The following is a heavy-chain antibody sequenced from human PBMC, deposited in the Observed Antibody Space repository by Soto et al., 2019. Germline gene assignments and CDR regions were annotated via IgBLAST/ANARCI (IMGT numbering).Heavy chain of an antibody. J-gene: IGHJ5*02. V-gene: IGHV1-69*04. Sequence: GASLKVSCKASGGTFSSYTISWVRQAPGQGLEWMGRIIPILGIANYAQKFQGRVTITADKSTSTAYMELSSLRSEDTAVYYCARESQYYYDSSGYYPSWGQGTLVTVSS. CDR1: GGTFSSYT. CDR3: ARESQYYYDSSGYYPS. CDR2: IIPILGIA. D-gene: IGHD3-22*01.